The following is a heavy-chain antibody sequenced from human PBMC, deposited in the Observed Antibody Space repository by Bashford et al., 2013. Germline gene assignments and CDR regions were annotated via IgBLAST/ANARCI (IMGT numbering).Heavy chain of an antibody. Sequence: ASVKVSCKASGYTFTSYGISWVRQAPGQGLEWMGWISAYNGNTNFAQKLQGRVTMTTDTSTSTVYMHLASLTSDDTAVYYCARVANPLIVVVPSAMFSDRWGQGTLVTVSS. V-gene: IGHV1-18*01. D-gene: IGHD2-2*01. CDR3: ARVANPLIVVVPSAMFSDR. CDR2: ISAYNGNT. J-gene: IGHJ5*02. CDR1: GYTFTSYG.